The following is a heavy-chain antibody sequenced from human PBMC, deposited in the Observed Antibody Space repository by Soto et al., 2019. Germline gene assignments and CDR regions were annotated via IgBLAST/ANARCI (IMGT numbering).Heavy chain of an antibody. J-gene: IGHJ6*01. V-gene: IGHV1-69*06. D-gene: IGHD2-2*01. CDR3: ERGDRISSHEYYDYGMHV. CDR2: IVPIFGPA. Sequence: SIKVSCKAAGGTFSSYAISWVRQAPGQGLEWRGGIVPIFGPANYAQKFQGRVTITADKSTGTSYVELSSLGSEATAVYYCERGDRISSHEYYDYGMHVWG. CDR1: GGTFSSYA.